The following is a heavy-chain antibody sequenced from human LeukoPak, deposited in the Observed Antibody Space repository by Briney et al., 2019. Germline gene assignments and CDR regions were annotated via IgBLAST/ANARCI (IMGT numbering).Heavy chain of an antibody. CDR2: IDPRDSYS. J-gene: IGHJ5*02. CDR1: GYSFANYW. CDR3: ARLGEEWLVHNWFDP. D-gene: IGHD6-19*01. V-gene: IGHV5-10-1*01. Sequence: GESLKISRKGFGYSFANYWITWVRQMPGKGLEWMGRIDPRDSYSNYSPSFQGHVTISVDKSINTVYLHWNTLKPSDTAMYYCARLGEEWLVHNWFDPWGQGTLVTVSS.